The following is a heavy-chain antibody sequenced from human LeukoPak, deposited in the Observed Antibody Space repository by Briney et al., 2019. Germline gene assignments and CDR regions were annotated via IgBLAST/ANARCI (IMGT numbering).Heavy chain of an antibody. CDR2: IYYSGST. Sequence: PSETLSPTCTVSGGSISSYYWSWIRQPPGKGLEWIGYIYYSGSTNYNPSLKSRVTISVDTSKNQFSLKLSSVTAADTAVYYCASERGYYGSGSYYMDYWGQGTLVTVSS. V-gene: IGHV4-59*01. D-gene: IGHD3-10*01. J-gene: IGHJ4*02. CDR3: ASERGYYGSGSYYMDY. CDR1: GGSISSYY.